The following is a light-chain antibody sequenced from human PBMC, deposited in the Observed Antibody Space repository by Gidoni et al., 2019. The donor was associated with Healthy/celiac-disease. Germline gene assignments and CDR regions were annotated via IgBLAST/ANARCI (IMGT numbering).Light chain of an antibody. CDR2: GAS. J-gene: IGKJ2*01. CDR3: QQYNSYSPYT. Sequence: DIQMTQSPSTLSASVGDSVTITCRASQSISSCLAWYQQKPGKAPKLLIYGASSLESGVQSRFSCSGSGTEFTLSISSLQPDDFATYYCQQYNSYSPYTFGQGTKLEIK. CDR1: QSISSC. V-gene: IGKV1-5*01.